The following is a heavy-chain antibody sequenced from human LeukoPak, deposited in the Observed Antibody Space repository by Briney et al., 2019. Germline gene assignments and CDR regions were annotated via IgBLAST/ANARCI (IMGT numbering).Heavy chain of an antibody. CDR1: GFTFSSYA. D-gene: IGHD2-15*01. V-gene: IGHV3-23*01. Sequence: GGSLRLSCAASGFTFSSYAMSWVRQAPGKGLEWVSAISGSGGSTYYADSVKGRFTISRDNSKNTLYLQMNSLRAEDTAVYYCAKDDAVVVVAATGVGDYWGQGTLVTVSS. CDR3: AKDDAVVVVAATGVGDY. CDR2: ISGSGGST. J-gene: IGHJ4*02.